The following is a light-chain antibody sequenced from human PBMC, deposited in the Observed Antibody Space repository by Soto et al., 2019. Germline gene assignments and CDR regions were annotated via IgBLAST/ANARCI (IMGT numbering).Light chain of an antibody. J-gene: IGKJ1*01. V-gene: IGKV3-20*01. CDR3: QQYGSSPT. CDR1: QSVSSSY. Sequence: EIVLTQSPGTLSLSPGERATLSCRASQSVSSSYLAWYQQKPDQAPRLLIYGASSRATGIPDRFSGSGSGTDFTLTISRLEPEDFAVYYCQQYGSSPTFGQGTKVEIQ. CDR2: GAS.